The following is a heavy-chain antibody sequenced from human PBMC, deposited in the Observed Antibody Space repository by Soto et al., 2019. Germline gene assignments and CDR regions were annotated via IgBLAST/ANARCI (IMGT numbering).Heavy chain of an antibody. CDR2: INAGNGNT. CDR3: ARPDYYDSSGYDWYAFDI. J-gene: IGHJ3*02. Sequence: QVQLVQSGAEVKKPGASVKVSCKDSGYTFTSYAMHWVRQAPGQRLEWMGWINAGNGNTKYSQKFQGRVTITRDTSASTAYMELSSLRSEDTAVYYCARPDYYDSSGYDWYAFDIWGQGTMVTVSS. CDR1: GYTFTSYA. V-gene: IGHV1-3*01. D-gene: IGHD3-22*01.